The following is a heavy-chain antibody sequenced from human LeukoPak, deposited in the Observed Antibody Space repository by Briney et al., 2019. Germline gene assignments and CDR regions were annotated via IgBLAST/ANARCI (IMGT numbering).Heavy chain of an antibody. CDR1: GFTFSKYW. CDR3: ATKQWLAPPPDS. J-gene: IGHJ4*02. D-gene: IGHD6-19*01. Sequence: GGSLRLSCAASGFTFSKYWMLWVCQAPGKGLESVSRINTDGTVTTYADSVKGRSTVSRDNADNTMFLQMNSVRDEDTAVYYCATKQWLAPPPDSWGQGTPVTVSS. CDR2: INTDGTVT. V-gene: IGHV3-74*01.